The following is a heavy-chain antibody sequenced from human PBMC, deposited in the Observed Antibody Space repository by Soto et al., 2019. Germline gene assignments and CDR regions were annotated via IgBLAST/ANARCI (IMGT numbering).Heavy chain of an antibody. CDR1: GYTFTANY. CDR3: AREITSSWMDV. J-gene: IGHJ6*02. Sequence: QVQLVQSGAEVKKPGASVKVSCKASGYTFTANYLHWVRQAPGQGLEWMGWINPNSGATNYAQRFQAWVTMTRDTVISTAYMEVSRLTFDGPGVYYCAREITSSWMDVWGQGTTVTVSS. CDR2: INPNSGAT. V-gene: IGHV1-2*04. D-gene: IGHD6-13*01.